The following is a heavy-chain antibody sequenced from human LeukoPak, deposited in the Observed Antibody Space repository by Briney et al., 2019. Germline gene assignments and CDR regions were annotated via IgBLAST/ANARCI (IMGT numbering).Heavy chain of an antibody. J-gene: IGHJ4*02. V-gene: IGHV3-15*01. D-gene: IGHD3-22*01. CDR3: TTDHDSSGYYYTYAS. CDR2: IKSKTDGGTT. CDR1: GFTFSKAW. Sequence: GSLRPSRATPGFTFSKAWMNWVRPASGKGLEWVGRIKSKTDGGTTDYAAPVKGRFTISRDDSKNTLYLQMNSLKTEDTAVYYCTTDHDSSGYYYTYASWGQGTLVTVSS.